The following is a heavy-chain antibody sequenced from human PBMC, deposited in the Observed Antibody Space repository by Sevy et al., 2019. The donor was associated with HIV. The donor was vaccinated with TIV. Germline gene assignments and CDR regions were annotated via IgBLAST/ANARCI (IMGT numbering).Heavy chain of an antibody. J-gene: IGHJ3*02. V-gene: IGHV1-2*06. Sequence: ASVKVSCKATGYMFSDYNMHWVRQAPGQGLEWMALINPNSGVTIYAQKFRGRVSQTRDTSMSTAYMELSALTSDDTAVYYCVREDNNAPRTLLSFDRWGQRTMVTVSS. D-gene: IGHD1-20*01. CDR3: VREDNNAPRTLLSFDR. CDR2: INPNSGVT. CDR1: GYMFSDYN.